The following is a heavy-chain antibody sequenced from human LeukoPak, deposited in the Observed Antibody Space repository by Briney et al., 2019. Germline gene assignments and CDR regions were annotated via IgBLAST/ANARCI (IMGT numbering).Heavy chain of an antibody. Sequence: PGRSLRHSCEASGFTFSTFSMHWVRQAPGKGLEWVAVIISDGTNEYYANSVKGRFTISRDNSKNTLYLQISGLRSEDTAVYYCATGPQYGSSGPENFDYWGQGTLVTVAS. CDR1: GFTFSTFS. CDR3: ATGPQYGSSGPENFDY. V-gene: IGHV3-30*04. D-gene: IGHD3-22*01. CDR2: IISDGTNE. J-gene: IGHJ4*02.